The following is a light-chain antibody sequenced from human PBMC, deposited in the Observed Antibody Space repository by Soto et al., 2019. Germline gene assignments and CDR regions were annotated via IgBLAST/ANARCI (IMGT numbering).Light chain of an antibody. V-gene: IGKV1-5*03. CDR1: QSISTW. CDR2: KAS. CDR3: QQYNSYSPT. Sequence: DLQITQNPSTPSPSVGDRLTPGRMASQSISTWLAWYQQEPGKAPKLLIHKASSLQSGVPSRFSGSGSGTDFTLTISSLHPDNFATYYCQQYNSYSPTFGQGTKVDIK. J-gene: IGKJ1*01.